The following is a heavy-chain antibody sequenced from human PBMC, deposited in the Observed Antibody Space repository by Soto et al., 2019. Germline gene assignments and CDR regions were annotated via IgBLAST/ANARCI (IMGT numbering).Heavy chain of an antibody. V-gene: IGHV3-30*03. CDR1: GFTFSIYG. CDR3: ERTAADKEWDRVLRVQVDW. Sequence: QVQLVESGGGVVQPGRSLGLSCATSGFTFSIYGMHWVRQAPGKGLEWVAVIAHDGNNKYYGDSVKGRFTISRDNSKNSVYREMKSLRANNARVSYCERTAADKEWDRVLRVQVDWWGQGTLVTVSS. D-gene: IGHD1-26*01. J-gene: IGHJ4*02. CDR2: IAHDGNNK.